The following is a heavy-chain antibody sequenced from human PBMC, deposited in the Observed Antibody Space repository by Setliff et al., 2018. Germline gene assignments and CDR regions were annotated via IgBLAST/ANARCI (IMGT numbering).Heavy chain of an antibody. J-gene: IGHJ5*02. Sequence: SETLSPTCNVSGDSMYGYYWSWVRQPPGKGLEWIGYIHISGSTNYNPSLKSRVTISGDTSKNPSSLKFSPVTAADTAVYYCARGAGWWDLWGQGTRVTVSS. CDR2: IHISGST. CDR1: GDSMYGYY. V-gene: IGHV4-4*08. CDR3: ARGAGWWDL.